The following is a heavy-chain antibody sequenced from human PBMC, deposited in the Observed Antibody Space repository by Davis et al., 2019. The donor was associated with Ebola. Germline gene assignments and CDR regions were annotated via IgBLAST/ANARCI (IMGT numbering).Heavy chain of an antibody. V-gene: IGHV4-59*01. D-gene: IGHD1-1*01. CDR2: IYYSGFT. CDR1: GGSISGYY. Sequence: PSETLSLTCTVSGGSISGYYWSWTRQPPGAGLEWIAYIYYSGFTNYNPSLKSRVTISVDTSKNQFSLKLTSVTAADTAVYYCARWNEGSDHWGQGTLITVSS. J-gene: IGHJ4*02. CDR3: ARWNEGSDH.